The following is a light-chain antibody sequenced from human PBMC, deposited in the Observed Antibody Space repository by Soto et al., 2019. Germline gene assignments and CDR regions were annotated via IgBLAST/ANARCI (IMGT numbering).Light chain of an antibody. CDR1: SSDVGGYNY. CDR3: SSYTSSSTLWV. J-gene: IGLJ3*02. V-gene: IGLV2-14*01. CDR2: DVS. Sequence: QSALTQPASVSGSPGQSITISCTGTSSDVGGYNYVSWYQQHPGKAPKLMIYDVSNRPSGVSNRFSGSKSGNTASLTISGLQAEDEADYYCSSYTSSSTLWVFGGGTQLTAL.